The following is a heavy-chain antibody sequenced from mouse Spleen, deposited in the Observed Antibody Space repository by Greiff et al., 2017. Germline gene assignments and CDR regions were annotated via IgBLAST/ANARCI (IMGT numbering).Heavy chain of an antibody. CDR2: IYPGDGDT. D-gene: IGHD4-1*01. Sequence: QVQLQQSGPELVKPGASVKISCKAPGYAFSSSWMNWVKRRPGKGLEGIGRIYPGDGDTNYNGKFKGKATLTADKSSSTAYMQLSSLTSEDSAVYFFARGVGRGFAYWGQGTLVTVSA. V-gene: IGHV1-82*01. CDR1: GYAFSSSW. J-gene: IGHJ3*01. CDR3: ARGVGRGFAY.